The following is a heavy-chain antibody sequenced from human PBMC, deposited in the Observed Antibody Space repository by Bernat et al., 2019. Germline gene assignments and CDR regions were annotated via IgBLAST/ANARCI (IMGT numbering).Heavy chain of an antibody. V-gene: IGHV3-49*04. CDR3: TRGGASAQYYFDD. CDR2: IRNKAYGGTT. J-gene: IGHJ4*02. CDR1: GFTFGDYA. Sequence: EVQLVESGGGLVQPGRSLRLSCTASGFTFGDYALSWVRQAPGKGLEWVSFIRNKAYGGTTEYAASVKGRFTISRDDSKSIAYLQMNSLETEDTAVYYCTRGGASAQYYFDDWGQGTLVTVSS.